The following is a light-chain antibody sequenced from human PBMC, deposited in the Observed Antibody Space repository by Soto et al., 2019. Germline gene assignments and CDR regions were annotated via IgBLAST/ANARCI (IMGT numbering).Light chain of an antibody. Sequence: QSVLTQPPSASGTPGQRVTISCSGSSSNIGSNTVNWYQQLPGTAPKLLIYSNNQRPSGVPDRFSGSKSGTSASLAISGLQSEDEDDYYCAAWDDSLNGRVVSGGGTKLTVL. CDR1: SSNIGSNT. CDR3: AAWDDSLNGRVV. V-gene: IGLV1-44*01. J-gene: IGLJ2*01. CDR2: SNN.